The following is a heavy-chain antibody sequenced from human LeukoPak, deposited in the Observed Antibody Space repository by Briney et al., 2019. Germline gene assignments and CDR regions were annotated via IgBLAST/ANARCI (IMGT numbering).Heavy chain of an antibody. D-gene: IGHD3-10*01. CDR2: ISYDGSNK. Sequence: PGGSLRLSCAASGFTFSSYAMHWVRQAPGKGLEWVAVISYDGSNKYYADSVKGRFTISRDNSKNTLYLQMNSLRAEDTAVYYCAREVMVLGAWGYYYYYGMDVWGQGTTVTVSS. V-gene: IGHV3-30-3*01. CDR3: AREVMVLGAWGYYYYYGMDV. J-gene: IGHJ6*02. CDR1: GFTFSSYA.